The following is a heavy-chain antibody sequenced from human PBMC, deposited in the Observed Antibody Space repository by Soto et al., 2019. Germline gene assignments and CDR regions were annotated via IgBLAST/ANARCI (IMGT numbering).Heavy chain of an antibody. V-gene: IGHV3-48*01. D-gene: IGHD6-13*01. J-gene: IGHJ4*02. CDR3: ARGGSSWSVDY. CDR2: ISSGGSII. CDR1: GFTFSSYG. Sequence: EVQVVESGGGLVQPGGSLRLSCAASGFTFSSYGMKWVRQAPGRGLEWVSYISSGGSIIYYPDSVKGRFTISRDDGKNSLYLQMNSLTAEDTAVYYCARGGSSWSVDYWGQGTLVTVSS.